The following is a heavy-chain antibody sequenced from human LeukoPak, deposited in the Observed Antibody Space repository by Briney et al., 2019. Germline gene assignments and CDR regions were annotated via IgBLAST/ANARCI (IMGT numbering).Heavy chain of an antibody. CDR2: INPNSGDT. Sequence: ASVKVSCKASGYTFTGYHMHWVRQAPGQGLEWMGRINPNSGDTNYAQKFQGRVAMTRDTSISTAFMELTRLRSDDTAVYYCARDSYDFWSGYQDYWGQGTLVTVSS. J-gene: IGHJ4*02. CDR1: GYTFTGYH. D-gene: IGHD3-3*01. V-gene: IGHV1-2*06. CDR3: ARDSYDFWSGYQDY.